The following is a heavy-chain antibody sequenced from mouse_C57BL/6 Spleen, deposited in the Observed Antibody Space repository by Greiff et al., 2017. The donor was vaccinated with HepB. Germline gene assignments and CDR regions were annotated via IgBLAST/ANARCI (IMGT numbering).Heavy chain of an antibody. CDR3: ASGELLRFGAMDY. CDR1: GYTFTDYY. Sequence: QVQLQQSGPELVKPGASVKISCKASGYTFTDYYINWVKQRPGQGLEWIGWIFPGSGSTYYNEKFKGKATLTVDESSSTAYMLLSSLTSEDSAVYFCASGELLRFGAMDYWGQGTSVTVSS. J-gene: IGHJ4*01. CDR2: IFPGSGST. D-gene: IGHD1-1*01. V-gene: IGHV1-75*01.